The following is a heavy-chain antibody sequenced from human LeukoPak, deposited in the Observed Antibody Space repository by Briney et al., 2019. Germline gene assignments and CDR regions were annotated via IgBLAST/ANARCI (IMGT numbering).Heavy chain of an antibody. Sequence: PGGSLRLSCAASGFTVSSNYMSWVRQAPGKGLEWVSVIYSGGNTYYADSVKGRFTISRDNSKNTLYLQMNSLRAEDTAVYYCARVSRFHRGGYYYLPIDYWGQGTLVTVSS. CDR2: IYSGGNT. CDR1: GFTVSSNY. J-gene: IGHJ4*02. CDR3: ARVSRFHRGGYYYLPIDY. D-gene: IGHD3-22*01. V-gene: IGHV3-66*01.